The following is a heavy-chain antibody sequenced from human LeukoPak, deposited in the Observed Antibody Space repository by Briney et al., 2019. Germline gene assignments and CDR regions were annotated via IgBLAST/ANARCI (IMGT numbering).Heavy chain of an antibody. CDR2: IWYDASGQ. D-gene: IGHD3-22*01. CDR3: ARDSLYDDNGYYHYFDY. CDR1: GFSFSTFG. J-gene: IGHJ4*02. V-gene: IGHV3-33*01. Sequence: GRSLRLSCAASGFSFSTFGMHWVRQAPGKGLEWVAMIWYDASGQHYADSVKGQFTIFRDTSKNTLYLQMNSLRAEDTAVYFCARDSLYDDNGYYHYFDYWGQGTLVTVSS.